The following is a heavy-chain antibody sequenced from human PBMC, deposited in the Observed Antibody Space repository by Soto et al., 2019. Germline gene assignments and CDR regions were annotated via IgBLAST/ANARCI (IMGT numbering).Heavy chain of an antibody. CDR3: ARVGGDGYNLHYFDY. V-gene: IGHV4-59*01. CDR1: GGSISGYY. CDR2: IYYSGST. Sequence: PSETLSLTCTVSGGSISGYYWSWIRQPPGKGPEWVGYIYYSGSTNYHPSLKSRVTISVDTSKNQFSLKLSSVTAADTAVYYCARVGGDGYNLHYFDYWGQGTLVTVSS. J-gene: IGHJ4*02. D-gene: IGHD2-21*01.